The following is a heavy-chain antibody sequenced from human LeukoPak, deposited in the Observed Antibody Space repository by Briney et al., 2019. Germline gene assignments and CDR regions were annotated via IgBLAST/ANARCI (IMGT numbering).Heavy chain of an antibody. CDR2: ISGSGGST. V-gene: IGHV3-23*01. J-gene: IGHJ4*02. D-gene: IGHD3-9*01. CDR3: AKDSYDILTGNDY. Sequence: PGGSLRLSCAASGFTFSSYGMSWVRQAPGKGLEWVSAISGSGGSTYYADSVKGRFTISRDNSKNTLYLQMNRLRAEDTSVYYCAKDSYDILTGNDYWGQGTLVTVS. CDR1: GFTFSSYG.